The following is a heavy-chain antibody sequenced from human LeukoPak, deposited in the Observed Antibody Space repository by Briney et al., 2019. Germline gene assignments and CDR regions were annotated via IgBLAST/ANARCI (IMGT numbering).Heavy chain of an antibody. Sequence: SETLSLTCTVSGGSISSSSYYWGWIRQPPGKGLEWIGSIYYSGSTYYNPSLKSRVTISVDTSKNQFSLKLSSVTAADTAVYYCARPYYDYVWGSYGWDYWGQGTLVTVSS. D-gene: IGHD3-16*01. CDR1: GGSISSSSYY. V-gene: IGHV4-39*01. CDR2: IYYSGST. CDR3: ARPYYDYVWGSYGWDY. J-gene: IGHJ4*02.